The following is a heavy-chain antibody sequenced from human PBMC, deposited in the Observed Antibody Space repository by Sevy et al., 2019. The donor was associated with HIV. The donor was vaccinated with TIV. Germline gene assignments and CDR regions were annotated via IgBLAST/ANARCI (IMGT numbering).Heavy chain of an antibody. CDR2: INYSGNT. J-gene: IGHJ4*02. Sequence: SETLSLTWTVSGASISDSGYYWGWIRQPPGKGLEWIASINYSGNTFYNPSLKSRVTISADMSKNQFSVQLNSVTAADMARYYCVGPMLTYRRGWSYYDYWGQGTVVTVSS. V-gene: IGHV4-39*01. D-gene: IGHD6-19*01. CDR1: GASISDSGYY. CDR3: VGPMLTYRRGWSYYDY.